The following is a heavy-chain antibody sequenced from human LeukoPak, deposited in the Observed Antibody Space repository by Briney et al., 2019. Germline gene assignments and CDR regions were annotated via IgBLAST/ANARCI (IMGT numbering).Heavy chain of an antibody. V-gene: IGHV3-30*01. Sequence: GGSLRLSCAASGFTFSSYAMPWVRQAPGKGLEWEEVISYDRSNKYYADSVKGRFTISRDNSNNTLYLQMNSLRAEDTAVYYCARATYYYDSSGYGLDYWGQGTLVTVSS. CDR2: ISYDRSNK. CDR3: ARATYYYDSSGYGLDY. J-gene: IGHJ4*02. CDR1: GFTFSSYA. D-gene: IGHD3-22*01.